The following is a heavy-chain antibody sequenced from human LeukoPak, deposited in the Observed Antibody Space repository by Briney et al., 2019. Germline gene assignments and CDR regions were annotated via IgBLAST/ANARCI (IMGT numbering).Heavy chain of an antibody. D-gene: IGHD3-22*01. CDR1: GYTFTGYY. Sequence: ASVKVSCEASGYTFTGYYMHWVRQAPGQGLEWMGWINPNSGGTNYAQKFQGRVTMTRDTSISTAYMELSRLRSDDTAVYYCARVFGRYYYDSSGYYEAFDYWGQGTLVTVSS. V-gene: IGHV1-2*02. J-gene: IGHJ4*02. CDR2: INPNSGGT. CDR3: ARVFGRYYYDSSGYYEAFDY.